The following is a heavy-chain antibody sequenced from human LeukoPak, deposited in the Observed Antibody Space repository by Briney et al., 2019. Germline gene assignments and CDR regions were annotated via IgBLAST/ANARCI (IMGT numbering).Heavy chain of an antibody. J-gene: IGHJ6*02. Sequence: GGSLRLSCAASGFALSSHWMTWVRQVPGRGPEWVANVNRDGSETYYLDSVKGRFTISKDNAKNSLYLQMNSPRAEDTALYHCARNNGMDVWGQGTTVIVSS. CDR1: GFALSSHW. V-gene: IGHV3-7*03. CDR3: ARNNGMDV. CDR2: VNRDGSET.